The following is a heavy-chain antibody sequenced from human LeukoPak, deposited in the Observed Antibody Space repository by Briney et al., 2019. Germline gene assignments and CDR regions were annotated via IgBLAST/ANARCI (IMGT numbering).Heavy chain of an antibody. D-gene: IGHD3-10*01. Sequence: SETLSLTCTVSGGSISSSSYYWGWIRQPPGKGLEWIGYIYYSGSTNYNPSLKSRVTISVDTSKNQFSLKLSSVTAADTAVYYCARRITMVRGTNWFDPWGQGTLVTVSS. CDR2: IYYSGST. CDR3: ARRITMVRGTNWFDP. J-gene: IGHJ5*02. CDR1: GGSISSSSYY. V-gene: IGHV4-61*05.